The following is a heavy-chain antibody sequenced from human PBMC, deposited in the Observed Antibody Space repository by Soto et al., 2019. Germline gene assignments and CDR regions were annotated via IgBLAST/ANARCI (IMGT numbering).Heavy chain of an antibody. Sequence: GGSLRLSCAASGFTFSSYDMNWVRQAPGKGLEWVSYISGGSSRIFYADSVKGRFTISRDNAKNSLYLQMNSLRDEDTGVYYCARVIYGGWSTIKDYYYYAMDVWGQGTTVTVSS. CDR3: ARVIYGGWSTIKDYYYYAMDV. D-gene: IGHD5-12*01. CDR1: GFTFSSYD. CDR2: ISGGSSRI. J-gene: IGHJ6*02. V-gene: IGHV3-48*02.